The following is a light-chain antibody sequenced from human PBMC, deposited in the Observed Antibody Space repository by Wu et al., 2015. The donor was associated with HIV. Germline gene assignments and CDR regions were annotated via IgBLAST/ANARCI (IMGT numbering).Light chain of an antibody. Sequence: DGHLTQSPSYLSASVGDKVTITCQTSLSINAYLAWYQHKPGNAPKVLVSGASTLESGVSSRFSGPGSGIHFTLTIDNVQPEDAAVYYCQXYNSGPRTFG. V-gene: IGKV1-27*01. CDR2: GAS. CDR3: QXYNSGPRT. J-gene: IGKJ1*01. CDR1: LSINAY.